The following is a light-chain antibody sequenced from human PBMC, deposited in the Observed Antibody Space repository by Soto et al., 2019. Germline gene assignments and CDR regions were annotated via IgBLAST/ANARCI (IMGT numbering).Light chain of an antibody. J-gene: IGLJ2*01. V-gene: IGLV2-14*01. Sequence: QSALTQPASVSGSPGQSITISCTGTSSDVGGYNYVSWYQQHPGKAPKIMIYDVSNRPSGVSNRFSGSKSGNPASLTISGLQAEDEADYNCSSYTSSSTLVFGGGTKLTVL. CDR1: SSDVGGYNY. CDR2: DVS. CDR3: SSYTSSSTLV.